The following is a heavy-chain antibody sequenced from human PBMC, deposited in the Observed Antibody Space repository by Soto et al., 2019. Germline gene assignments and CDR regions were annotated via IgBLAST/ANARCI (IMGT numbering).Heavy chain of an antibody. V-gene: IGHV4-34*01. CDR3: ARGLAVAGTSIDY. CDR1: GGSFSGYY. J-gene: IGHJ4*02. CDR2: INHSGST. D-gene: IGHD6-19*01. Sequence: SETLSLTCAVYGGSFSGYYWSWIRQPPGKGLEWIGEINHSGSTNYNPSLKSRVTISVDTSRNQFSLKLSSVTAADTAVYYCARGLAVAGTSIDYWGQRTLVTVSS.